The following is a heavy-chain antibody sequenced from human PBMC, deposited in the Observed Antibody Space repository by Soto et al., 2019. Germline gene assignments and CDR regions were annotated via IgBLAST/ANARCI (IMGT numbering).Heavy chain of an antibody. J-gene: IGHJ4*02. CDR3: AKDRGGSGWSTLDH. CDR1: GFSFSYFA. CDR2: ISGSGGNT. D-gene: IGHD6-19*01. V-gene: IGHV3-23*01. Sequence: EVQLLESGGSLVHPGGSLRLSCAASGFSFSYFAMSWVRQAPGKGLEWVAAISGSGGNTYYADSVKGRFTISRDNSKNTLFLQMNSLRDEETAVYYCAKDRGGSGWSTLDHWGQGTLVTVSS.